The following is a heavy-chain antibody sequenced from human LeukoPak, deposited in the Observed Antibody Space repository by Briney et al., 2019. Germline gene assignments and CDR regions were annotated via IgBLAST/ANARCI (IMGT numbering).Heavy chain of an antibody. CDR2: MSFDVNNK. D-gene: IGHD2-2*02. CDR1: GFTFSSYA. CDR3: ARGYCASSSCYNDY. Sequence: GRSLRLSCATSGFTFSSYAFHWVRQAPGKGLEWVATMSFDVNNKYYADSVRGRFTISRDNSKNTLYLQMNSLRAEDTAVYSCARGYCASSSCYNDYWGQGTLVTVSS. V-gene: IGHV3-30*04. J-gene: IGHJ4*02.